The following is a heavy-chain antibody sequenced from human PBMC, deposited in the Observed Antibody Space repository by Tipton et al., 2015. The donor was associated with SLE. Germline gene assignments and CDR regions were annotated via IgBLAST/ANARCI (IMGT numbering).Heavy chain of an antibody. CDR3: ARGWYSRNWEWWFDP. CDR2: ISQSGAT. V-gene: IGHV4-59*01. CDR1: SGSITSNY. Sequence: TLSLTCAILSGSITSNYWAWIRQPPGKGLHWVGYISQSGATNYHPSLKSRISISVDNSKSQFSLKMRSVTAADTAVYYCARGWYSRNWEWWFDPWGQGTLVTVSS. D-gene: IGHD6-13*01. J-gene: IGHJ5*02.